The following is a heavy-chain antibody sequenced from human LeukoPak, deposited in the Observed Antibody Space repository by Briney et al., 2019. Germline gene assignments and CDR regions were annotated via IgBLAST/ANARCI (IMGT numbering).Heavy chain of an antibody. CDR1: GFTFSSYG. CDR2: IRYDGSNK. J-gene: IGHJ6*03. V-gene: IGHV3-30*02. CDR3: AKAAIAVAAYYYMDV. D-gene: IGHD6-19*01. Sequence: GGSLRLSCAASGFTFSSYGMHWVRQAPGKGLEWVAFIRYDGSNKYYADSVKGRFTISRDNSKNTLYLQMNSLRAEDTAVYYCAKAAIAVAAYYYMDVCGKGTTATVSS.